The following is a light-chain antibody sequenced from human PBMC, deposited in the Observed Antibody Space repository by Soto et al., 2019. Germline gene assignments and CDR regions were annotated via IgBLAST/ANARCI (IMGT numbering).Light chain of an antibody. CDR3: QQYYTYPLT. J-gene: IGKJ4*01. V-gene: IGKV1-5*01. CDR2: DAS. CDR1: QNIRSR. Sequence: DFQMTQSPSTLSASVGDRVTITCRASQNIRSRLAWFQQKPGKAPKLLIYDASSLESGVPQRFSGSGSGTEFTLTISSLQPDDFATYYCQQYYTYPLTFGGGTKVDIK.